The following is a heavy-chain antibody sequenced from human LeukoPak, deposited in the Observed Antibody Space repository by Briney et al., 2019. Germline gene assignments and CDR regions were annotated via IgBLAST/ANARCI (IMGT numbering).Heavy chain of an antibody. CDR3: ARGGRIVVVPAAPFDY. V-gene: IGHV4-59*01. Sequence: SETLSLTCTVSGGSISSYYWSWIRQPPGKGLEWIGYIYYSGSTNYNPSLKSRVTISVDTSKNQFSLKLSSVTAADTAVYYCARGGRIVVVPAAPFDYWGQGTLVTVSS. CDR2: IYYSGST. J-gene: IGHJ4*02. D-gene: IGHD2-2*01. CDR1: GGSISSYY.